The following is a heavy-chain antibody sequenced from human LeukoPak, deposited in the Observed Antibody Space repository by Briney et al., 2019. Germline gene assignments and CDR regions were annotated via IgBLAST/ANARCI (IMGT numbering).Heavy chain of an antibody. D-gene: IGHD3-16*01. CDR3: TRRLDY. V-gene: IGHV3-7*02. J-gene: IGHJ4*02. Sequence: WGSLRLSCAASGSTFSGYWMDWVRQAPGKGLEWVANIKPDGSEIYYVDSVKGRFTISRDNAKNSLYLQMNSLRVEDTAVYYCTRRLDYWGQGTLVTVSS. CDR2: IKPDGSEI. CDR1: GSTFSGYW.